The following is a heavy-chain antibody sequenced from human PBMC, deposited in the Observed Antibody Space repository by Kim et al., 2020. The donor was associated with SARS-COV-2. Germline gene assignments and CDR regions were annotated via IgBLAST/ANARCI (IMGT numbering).Heavy chain of an antibody. CDR1: GYTFTSYY. Sequence: ASVKVSCKASGYTFTSYYMHWVRPAPGQGLEWMGIINPSGGSTSYAQKFQGRVTMTRDTSTSTVYMELSSLRSEDTAVYYCARGSPVYYDILTGYYRDYWGQGTLVTVSS. D-gene: IGHD3-9*01. V-gene: IGHV1-46*01. CDR3: ARGSPVYYDILTGYYRDY. J-gene: IGHJ4*02. CDR2: INPSGGST.